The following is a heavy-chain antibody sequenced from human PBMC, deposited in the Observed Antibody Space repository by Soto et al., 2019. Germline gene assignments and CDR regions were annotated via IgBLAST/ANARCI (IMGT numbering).Heavy chain of an antibody. D-gene: IGHD6-19*01. CDR2: IIPIFGTA. V-gene: IGHV1-69*01. CDR1: GGTFSSYA. J-gene: IGHJ6*02. CDR3: ARVRGGYSSGWSPRYYYYYGMDV. Sequence: QVQLVQSGAEVKKPGSSVKVSCKASGGTFSSYAISWVRQAPGQGLEWMGGIIPIFGTANYAQKFQGRVTITADESTRTAYMELSSLRSEDTAVYYCARVRGGYSSGWSPRYYYYYGMDVWGQGTTVTVSS.